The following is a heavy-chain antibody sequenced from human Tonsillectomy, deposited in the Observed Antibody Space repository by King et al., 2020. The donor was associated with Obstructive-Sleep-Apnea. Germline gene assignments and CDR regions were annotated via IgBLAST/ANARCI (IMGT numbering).Heavy chain of an antibody. CDR3: ARVGQVIDYYYYGMDV. D-gene: IGHD2-21*01. CDR1: GFTVSPYA. Sequence: VQLVESGGGVVQPGRSLRLSCAASGFTVSPYALDWVRQAPGKGLEWVAVISNDGTNKYYADSVKGRFTISRDNSKNTLYLQMNSLRAEDTAVYYCARVGQVIDYYYYGMDVWGQGTTVTVSS. CDR2: ISNDGTNK. V-gene: IGHV3-30*04. J-gene: IGHJ6*02.